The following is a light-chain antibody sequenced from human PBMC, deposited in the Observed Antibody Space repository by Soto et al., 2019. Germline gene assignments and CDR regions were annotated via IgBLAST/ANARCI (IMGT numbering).Light chain of an antibody. CDR1: SGSVSTSYY. CDR3: VLYMGSGSWV. J-gene: IGLJ3*02. V-gene: IGLV8-61*01. CDR2: STN. Sequence: QAVVTQEPSFSVSPGGTVTLTCGLSSGSVSTSYYPSWYQQTPGQAPRTLIYSTNTRSSGVPDRFSGSILGNKAALTITGAQADDESDYYCVLYMGSGSWVFGGGTQPTVL.